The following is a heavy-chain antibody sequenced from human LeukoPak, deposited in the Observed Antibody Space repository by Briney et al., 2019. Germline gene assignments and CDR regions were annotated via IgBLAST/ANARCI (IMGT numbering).Heavy chain of an antibody. J-gene: IGHJ4*02. CDR3: ASQISGNYGSSPVFVS. V-gene: IGHV4-59*01. CDR2: IHSLGGT. CDR1: GGSISGNY. D-gene: IGHD3-22*01. Sequence: SETLSLTRSVSGGSISGNYWSWIRQSPQKGREWIGYIHSLGGTNYNPSLKSRVTITVDTSNNQFSLKMTSMTAADTAVYYCASQISGNYGSSPVFVSWGQGSLVTVSS.